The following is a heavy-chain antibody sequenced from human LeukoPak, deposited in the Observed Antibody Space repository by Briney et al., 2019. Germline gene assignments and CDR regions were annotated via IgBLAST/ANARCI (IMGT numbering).Heavy chain of an antibody. CDR2: IYWNDDK. CDR3: AHSRYNWNYDAFDI. Sequence: SGPTLVNPTQTLTLTCTFSGFSLSTSGVGVGWIRQPPGKALEWPALIYWNDDKRYSPSLKSRLTITKDTSKNQVVLTMTYMDPVDTATYYCAHSRYNWNYDAFDIWGQGTMVTVSS. CDR1: GFSLSTSGVG. J-gene: IGHJ3*02. D-gene: IGHD1-7*01. V-gene: IGHV2-5*01.